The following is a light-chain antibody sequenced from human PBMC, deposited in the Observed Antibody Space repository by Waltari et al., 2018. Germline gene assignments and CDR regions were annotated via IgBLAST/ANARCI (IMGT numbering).Light chain of an antibody. CDR2: QDS. CDR1: ALPKQY. Sequence: SYELTQPPSVSVSPGQTARITCSGDALPKQYAYWYQQKPGQAPVLVVYQDSERPSGIPERFSGSSSGTTDTLTISGVQAEDEADYYCQSVDSSGMVFGGGTKLTVL. V-gene: IGLV3-25*03. CDR3: QSVDSSGMV. J-gene: IGLJ2*01.